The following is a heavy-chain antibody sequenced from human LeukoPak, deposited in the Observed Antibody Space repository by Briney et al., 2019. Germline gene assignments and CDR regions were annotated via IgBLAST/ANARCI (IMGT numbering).Heavy chain of an antibody. CDR3: AGGRIAARAYYYYYMDV. CDR1: GGPFSGYY. V-gene: IGHV4-34*01. D-gene: IGHD6-6*01. Sequence: SETLCLTCAVYGGPFSGYYWCCIRETPGKGLEWGWEINHSGSTNYNPSLKSRVTLSVEASNKQFSLKRSCMTAAVTAGYYCAGGRIAARAYYYYYMDVWGKGNTVTASS. J-gene: IGHJ6*03. CDR2: INHSGST.